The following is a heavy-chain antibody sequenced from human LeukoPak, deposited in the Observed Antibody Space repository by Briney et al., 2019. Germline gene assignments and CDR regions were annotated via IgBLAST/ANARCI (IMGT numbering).Heavy chain of an antibody. CDR2: ISGSGGST. Sequence: GGSLRLSCAASGFTFSGYAMSWVRQAPGKVLEWVSAISGSGGSTYYADSVKGRFTISRDNSKNTLYLQMNSLRAEDTAVYYCAKAYDFWSGSANAFDIWGQGTMVTVSS. V-gene: IGHV3-23*01. J-gene: IGHJ3*02. D-gene: IGHD3-3*01. CDR1: GFTFSGYA. CDR3: AKAYDFWSGSANAFDI.